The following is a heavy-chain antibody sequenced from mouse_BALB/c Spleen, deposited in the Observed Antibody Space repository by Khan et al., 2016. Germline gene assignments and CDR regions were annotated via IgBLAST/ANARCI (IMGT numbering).Heavy chain of an antibody. D-gene: IGHD1-1*01. J-gene: IGHJ2*01. CDR3: ARIKKIVATYFDY. CDR2: TNPTNGRT. CDR1: GYTFTSYW. V-gene: IGHV1S81*02. Sequence: QVQLQQPGAELVKAGASVKMSCKASGYTFTSYWMHWVKQRPGQGLEWFAETNPTNGRTYYNEKFKSKATLTVDKSSSTAYMLLSGPTFEDSAVYYYARIKKIVATYFDYWGQGTTLTVSS.